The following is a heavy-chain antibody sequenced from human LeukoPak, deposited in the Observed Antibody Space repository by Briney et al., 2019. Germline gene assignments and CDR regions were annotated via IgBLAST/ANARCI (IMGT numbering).Heavy chain of an antibody. J-gene: IGHJ3*02. CDR1: GFDFSLSS. D-gene: IGHD2-2*01. Sequence: GGSLRLSCVASGFDFSLSSMNYFRQAPGKGLEWVSYIRASSSLISYADSVRGRFTISRDDAKKSVYLQMDSLRAEDTAVYYCANRGYCSSTSCMGAFDIWGQGTMVTVSS. CDR2: IRASSSLI. CDR3: ANRGYCSSTSCMGAFDI. V-gene: IGHV3-48*04.